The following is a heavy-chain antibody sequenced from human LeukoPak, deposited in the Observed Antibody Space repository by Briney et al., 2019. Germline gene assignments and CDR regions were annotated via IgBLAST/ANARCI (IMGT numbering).Heavy chain of an antibody. V-gene: IGHV3-23*01. CDR2: ISGSGGRT. J-gene: IGHJ6*03. CDR1: GFTFSSYA. D-gene: IGHD2-21*01. CDR3: AKDGRHSPSYMGV. Sequence: QPGGSLRLSCAASGFTFSSYAMNWVRQAPGKGLEWVSAISGSGGRTYYADSVKGRFTISRDNSKTTLYLQMNGLRAEDTAVYYCAKDGRHSPSYMGVWGNGTTVTVSS.